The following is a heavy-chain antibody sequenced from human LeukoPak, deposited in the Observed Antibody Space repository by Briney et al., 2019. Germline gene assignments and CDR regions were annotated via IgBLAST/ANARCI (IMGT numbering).Heavy chain of an antibody. D-gene: IGHD2-15*01. Sequence: GGSLRLSCAASGFTFSSYPMSWVRQAPGKGLEWVSTISGSGGSTYYADSVKGRFSISRDNSKNTLYLQMNSLRAEDTAVYYCAKPVVAATHFDYWGQGTLVTVSS. CDR3: AKPVVAATHFDY. CDR2: ISGSGGST. V-gene: IGHV3-23*01. CDR1: GFTFSSYP. J-gene: IGHJ4*02.